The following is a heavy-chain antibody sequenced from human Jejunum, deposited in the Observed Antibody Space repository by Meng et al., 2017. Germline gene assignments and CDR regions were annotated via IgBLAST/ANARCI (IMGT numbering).Heavy chain of an antibody. D-gene: IGHD3-10*01. J-gene: IGHJ4*02. V-gene: IGHV4-39*01. CDR3: ARHFSGSGTWFFDS. CDR1: GGSISGSYDS. Sequence: QLQLQESGAGLVTASETLSLTCTVSGGSISGSYDSWGWIRQPPGKGLDWTGTISYSGSTDYNPSLTSRVTISMDTSKNQFSLKLSSVTAADTAVYYCARHFSGSGTWFFDSWGQGALVTVSS. CDR2: ISYSGST.